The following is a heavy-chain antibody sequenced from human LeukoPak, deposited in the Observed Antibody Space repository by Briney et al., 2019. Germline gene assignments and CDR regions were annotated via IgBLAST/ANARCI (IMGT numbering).Heavy chain of an antibody. CDR3: ARDRIVGATSVDGFDI. J-gene: IGHJ3*02. V-gene: IGHV3-74*01. CDR2: INSDGSSA. D-gene: IGHD1-26*01. Sequence: GGSLRLSRAASGFTFSSHWMHWVRQVPGRGLVWVSRINSDGSSATYTDSVKGRFTISRDNARNTLYLRMNSLRAEDTAVYYCARDRIVGATSVDGFDIWGQGTMVTVSS. CDR1: GFTFSSHW.